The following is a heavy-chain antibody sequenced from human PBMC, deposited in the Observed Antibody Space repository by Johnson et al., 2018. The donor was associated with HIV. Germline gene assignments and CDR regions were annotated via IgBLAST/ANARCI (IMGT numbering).Heavy chain of an antibody. D-gene: IGHD1-26*01. CDR1: GFTFSSYG. V-gene: IGHV3-30*02. CDR2: IRYDGSST. Sequence: QMLLVESGGGVVQPGGSLRLSCAASGFTFSSYGIHWVRQAPGKGLEWVAFIRYDGSSTYYADSVKGRFTISRDNSKNTLSLQMNSPRVEDTAVYFCARVRDGRENAFDIWGQGTMVTVSS. CDR3: ARVRDGRENAFDI. J-gene: IGHJ3*02.